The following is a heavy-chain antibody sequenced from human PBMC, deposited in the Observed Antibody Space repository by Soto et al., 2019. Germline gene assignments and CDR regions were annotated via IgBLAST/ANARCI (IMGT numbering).Heavy chain of an antibody. CDR2: ISAYNGNT. Sequence: ASVKVSCKASGYSCTSYGISWVLQAPGQGLEWMGWISAYNGNTNYAQKLQGRVTMTTDTSTSTAYMELRSLRSDDTAVYYCARSVTTVFPYYYYMDVWGKGTTFTVSS. V-gene: IGHV1-18*01. CDR3: ARSVTTVFPYYYYMDV. J-gene: IGHJ6*03. D-gene: IGHD3-10*01. CDR1: GYSCTSYG.